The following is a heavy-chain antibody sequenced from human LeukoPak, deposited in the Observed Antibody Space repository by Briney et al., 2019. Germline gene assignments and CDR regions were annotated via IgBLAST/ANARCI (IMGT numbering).Heavy chain of an antibody. CDR3: AREGPYGSGSYYTYWFDP. V-gene: IGHV4-34*01. CDR2: FNHSRST. CDR1: GGSFSGYQ. J-gene: IGHJ5*02. Sequence: SETLSLTCAVYGGSFSGYQWTWIRRPPGKGLKWIGEFNHSRSTNYSPSLKRRVTVSIDTSKNHFSLKLSSVTAAETAVYYCAREGPYGSGSYYTYWFDPWGQGTLVTVSS. D-gene: IGHD3-10*01.